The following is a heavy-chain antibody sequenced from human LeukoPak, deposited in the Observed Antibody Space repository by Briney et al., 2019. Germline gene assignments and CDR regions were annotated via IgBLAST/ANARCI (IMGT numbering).Heavy chain of an antibody. CDR1: GFTFSSYA. CDR3: ARDRYYYDSSGYFDY. J-gene: IGHJ4*02. Sequence: PGRSLRLSCAASGFTFSSYAMHWVRQAPGKGLEWVAVISYDGSNKYYADSVKGRFTISRDNSKNTLYLQTNSQRAEDTAVYYCARDRYYYDSSGYFDYWGQGTLVTVSS. CDR2: ISYDGSNK. V-gene: IGHV3-30-3*01. D-gene: IGHD3-22*01.